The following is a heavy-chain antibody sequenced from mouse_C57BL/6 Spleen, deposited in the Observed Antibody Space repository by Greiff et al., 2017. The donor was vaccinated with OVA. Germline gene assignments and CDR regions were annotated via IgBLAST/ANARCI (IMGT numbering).Heavy chain of an antibody. Sequence: VQLQQPGAELVRPGSSVKLSCKASGYTFTSYWMDWVKPRPGQGLEWIGTIYPSDSETHYNQKFKDKATLTVDKSSSTAYMQLSSLTSEDSAVYYCARRRGTGTDVDYWGQGTTLTVSS. V-gene: IGHV1-61*01. D-gene: IGHD4-1*01. J-gene: IGHJ2*01. CDR3: ARRRGTGTDVDY. CDR1: GYTFTSYW. CDR2: IYPSDSET.